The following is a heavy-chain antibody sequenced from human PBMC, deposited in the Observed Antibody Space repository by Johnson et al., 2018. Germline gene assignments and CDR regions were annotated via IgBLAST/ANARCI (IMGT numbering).Heavy chain of an antibody. V-gene: IGHV4-34*01. Sequence: QAQLQQLGAGLLKPSETLSLTCAVYGGSFSGYYWSWIRQPPGQGREWIGEINHSGSTNYNPSLKSRVTISVDTSKNQFSLKLSSVTAADPAVYYCARVNSNYDYYYYGMDVWGQGTTVTVSS. CDR1: GGSFSGYY. J-gene: IGHJ6*02. D-gene: IGHD4-11*01. CDR3: ARVNSNYDYYYYGMDV. CDR2: INHSGST.